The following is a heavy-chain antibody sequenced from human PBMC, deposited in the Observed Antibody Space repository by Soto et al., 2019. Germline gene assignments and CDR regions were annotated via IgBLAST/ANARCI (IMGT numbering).Heavy chain of an antibody. V-gene: IGHV3-21*01. CDR3: AREGGGSTIGAFDI. CDR2: ISSSSSYI. Sequence: PGGSLRLPCTASGFTFRSYSMNWVRRAPGKGLEWVSSISSSSSYIYYADSVKGRFTISRDNAKNSLYLQMNSLRAEDTAVYYCAREGGGSTIGAFDIWGQGTMVTVSS. D-gene: IGHD2-2*01. J-gene: IGHJ3*02. CDR1: GFTFRSYS.